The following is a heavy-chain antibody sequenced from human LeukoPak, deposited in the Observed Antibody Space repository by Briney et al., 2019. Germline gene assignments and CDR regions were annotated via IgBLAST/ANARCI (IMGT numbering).Heavy chain of an antibody. Sequence: RSSETLSLTCAVYGGSFSGYYWSWIRQPPGKGLEWIGEINHSGSTNYNPSLKSRVTISVDTSKNQFSLKLSFVTAADTAVYYCARGRTMIVVVPRPYFDYWGQGTLVTVSS. J-gene: IGHJ4*02. D-gene: IGHD3-22*01. CDR3: ARGRTMIVVVPRPYFDY. CDR2: INHSGST. CDR1: GGSFSGYY. V-gene: IGHV4-34*01.